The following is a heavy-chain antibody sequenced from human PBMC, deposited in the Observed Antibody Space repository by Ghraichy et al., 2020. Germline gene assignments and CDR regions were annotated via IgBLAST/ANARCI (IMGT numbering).Heavy chain of an antibody. V-gene: IGHV4-31*03. J-gene: IGHJ4*02. CDR3: ARGGGYGGNSCDY. CDR2: IYYSGST. D-gene: IGHD4-23*01. Sequence: SETLSLTCTVSGGSISSGGYYWSWIRQHPGKGLEWIGYIYYSGSTYYNPSLKSRVTISVDTSKNQFSLKLSSVTAADTAVYYCARGGGYGGNSCDYWGQGTLVTVSS. CDR1: GGSISSGGYY.